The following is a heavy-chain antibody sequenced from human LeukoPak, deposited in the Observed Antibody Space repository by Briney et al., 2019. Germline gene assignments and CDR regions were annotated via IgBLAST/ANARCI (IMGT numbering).Heavy chain of an antibody. Sequence: SETLSLTCAVYGGSFSGYYWSWIRQPPGKGLEWIGEINHSGSTNYNPSLKSRVTISVDTSKNQFSLKLSSVTAADTAVYYCARHPTYYYDSSGYSGGFDYWGQGTLVTVSS. V-gene: IGHV4-34*01. CDR1: GGSFSGYY. J-gene: IGHJ4*02. CDR3: ARHPTYYYDSSGYSGGFDY. CDR2: INHSGST. D-gene: IGHD3-22*01.